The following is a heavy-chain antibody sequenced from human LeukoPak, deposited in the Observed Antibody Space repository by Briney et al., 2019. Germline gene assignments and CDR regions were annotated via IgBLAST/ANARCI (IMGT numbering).Heavy chain of an antibody. CDR3: ARGPLYCGGDCYHYFDY. J-gene: IGHJ4*02. CDR2: ISSSSSYI. Sequence: GGSLRLSCAASGFTFSSYSMNWVRQAPGKGLEWVSSISSSSSYIYYADSVKGRFTISRDNAKNSLYLQMNSLRAEDTAVYYCARGPLYCGGDCYHYFDYWGQGTLVTVSS. CDR1: GFTFSSYS. V-gene: IGHV3-21*01. D-gene: IGHD2-21*02.